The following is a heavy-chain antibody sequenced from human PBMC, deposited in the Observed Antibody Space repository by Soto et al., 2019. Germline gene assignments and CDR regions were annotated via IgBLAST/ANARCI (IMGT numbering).Heavy chain of an antibody. Sequence: SETLSLTCTVSGGSISSGDYYWSWIRQPPGKGLEWIGYIYYSGSTYYNPSLKSRVTISVDTSKNQFSLKLSSVTAADTAVYYCARLPKYSYGYGNFDYWGQGTLVTVSS. D-gene: IGHD5-18*01. J-gene: IGHJ4*02. CDR2: IYYSGST. CDR1: GGSISSGDYY. CDR3: ARLPKYSYGYGNFDY. V-gene: IGHV4-30-4*01.